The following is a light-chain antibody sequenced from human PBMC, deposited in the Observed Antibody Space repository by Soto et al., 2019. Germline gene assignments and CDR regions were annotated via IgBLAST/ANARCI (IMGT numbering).Light chain of an antibody. CDR2: GAS. Sequence: EIVITQSPGTLSVSPGETANLSCRASQSVSTNLVWYQQKPGQAPRLLIYGASTSATGIPARFSGSGSGTEFTLIISSPQSEDVAVYYCQQYNRWPRTFGQGAKVDIK. V-gene: IGKV3-15*01. CDR1: QSVSTN. CDR3: QQYNRWPRT. J-gene: IGKJ1*01.